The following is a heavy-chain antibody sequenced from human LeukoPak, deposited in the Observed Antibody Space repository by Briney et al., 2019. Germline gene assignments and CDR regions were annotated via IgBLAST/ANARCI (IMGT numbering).Heavy chain of an antibody. J-gene: IGHJ5*02. D-gene: IGHD6-25*01. CDR2: IKQDGSEK. CDR1: GFTFSSYW. V-gene: IGHV3-7*03. Sequence: GGSLRLSCAASGFTFSSYWMTWVRQAPEKGLEWVANIKQDGSEKSYVDSVKGRFTISRDNAKNSLSLQMNNLRVEDTAVYYCVRALAAGAWGQGTLVTVSS. CDR3: VRALAAGA.